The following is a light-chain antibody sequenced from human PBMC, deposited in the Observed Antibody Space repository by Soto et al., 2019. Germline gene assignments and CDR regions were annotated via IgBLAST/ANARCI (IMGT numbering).Light chain of an antibody. CDR2: DAS. J-gene: IGKJ1*01. Sequence: EIVLTQSPATLSLSPGERATLSCRASQSVSSYLAWYQQKPGQAPRLLIYDASNRATGIPARFSGSGSGTEFTLTISSLQSEDFAVYYCQQYNNWPRTFGQGTKVHIK. V-gene: IGKV3-15*01. CDR1: QSVSSY. CDR3: QQYNNWPRT.